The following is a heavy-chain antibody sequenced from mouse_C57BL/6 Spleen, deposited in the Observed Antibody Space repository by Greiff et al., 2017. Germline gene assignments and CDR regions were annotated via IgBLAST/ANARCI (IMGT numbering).Heavy chain of an antibody. Sequence: QVQLQQPGAELMKPGASVKMSCKASGYTFTSYWITWVKQRPGQGLEWIGDIYPGSGSTNYNEKFKSKATLTVDTSSSTAYMQRSSLTSEDSAVYYCARRVGGNDDYWGQGTTLTVSS. J-gene: IGHJ2*01. V-gene: IGHV1-55*01. CDR2: IYPGSGST. CDR1: GYTFTSYW. CDR3: ARRVGGNDDY. D-gene: IGHD1-1*01.